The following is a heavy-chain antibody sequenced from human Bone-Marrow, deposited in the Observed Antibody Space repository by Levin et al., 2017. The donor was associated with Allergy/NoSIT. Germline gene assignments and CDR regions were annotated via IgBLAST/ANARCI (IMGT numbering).Heavy chain of an antibody. Sequence: ESLKISCAASGFTFSTYDMHWVRHGTGKGLEWVSSVGVTGDTYYSDSVKGRFTISRDNANNSLSLQMNSLSDGDTALYYCARGDSINWGTVGEFEFWGQGTLVTVSS. V-gene: IGHV3-13*04. CDR3: ARGDSINWGTVGEFEF. D-gene: IGHD7-27*01. CDR2: VGVTGDT. J-gene: IGHJ4*02. CDR1: GFTFSTYD.